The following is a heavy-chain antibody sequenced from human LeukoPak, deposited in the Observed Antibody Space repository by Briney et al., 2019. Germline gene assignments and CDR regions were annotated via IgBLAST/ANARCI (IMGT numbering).Heavy chain of an antibody. CDR2: ISSSSSYI. CDR3: ATTVTTLYAFDI. Sequence: PGGSLRLSCAASGFTFSSYSMNWVRQAPGKGLEWVSSISSSSSYIYYADSVKGRFTISRDNSKNTLYLQMNSLRAEDTAVYYCATTVTTLYAFDIWGQGTMVTVSS. CDR1: GFTFSSYS. J-gene: IGHJ3*02. D-gene: IGHD4-17*01. V-gene: IGHV3-21*04.